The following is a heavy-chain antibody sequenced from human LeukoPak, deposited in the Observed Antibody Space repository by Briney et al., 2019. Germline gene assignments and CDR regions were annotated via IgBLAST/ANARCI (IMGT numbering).Heavy chain of an antibody. CDR2: NYNSGSN. Sequence: SETLSRTCTVSGGSITSGGYYWSWFRQHPGRGLEWIGYNYNSGSNYYNPSLKSRVTISVNTSKNQFSLKLSSVTAADTAVYYCARGGLGGLDYWGQGTLVTVSS. V-gene: IGHV4-31*03. D-gene: IGHD2-15*01. CDR3: ARGGLGGLDY. J-gene: IGHJ4*02. CDR1: GGSITSGGYY.